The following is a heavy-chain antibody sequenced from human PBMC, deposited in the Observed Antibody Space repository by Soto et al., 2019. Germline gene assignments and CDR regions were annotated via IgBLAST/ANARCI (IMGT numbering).Heavy chain of an antibody. CDR2: ISSSSSYI. Sequence: GGSLRLSCAASGVTFSSYSMNWVRQAPGKGLEWVSSISSSSSYIYYADSVKGRFTISRDNAKNSLYLQMNSLRAEDTAVYYCARETYGVGTFDIWGQGTMVTVSS. D-gene: IGHD4-17*01. J-gene: IGHJ3*02. V-gene: IGHV3-21*01. CDR3: ARETYGVGTFDI. CDR1: GVTFSSYS.